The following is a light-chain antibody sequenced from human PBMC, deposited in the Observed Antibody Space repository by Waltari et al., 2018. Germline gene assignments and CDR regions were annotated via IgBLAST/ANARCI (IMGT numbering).Light chain of an antibody. Sequence: EIQMTQSPSSVSASVGDIVTITCRASQAISSWLAWYQQKPGNSPNLLIYHAYNLQRRVPSRFSGGGSGTYFTRTISSLRPEDSATYYCQQGSAYPQTFGQGTKVEIK. CDR1: QAISSW. CDR2: HAY. J-gene: IGKJ1*01. CDR3: QQGSAYPQT. V-gene: IGKV1-12*01.